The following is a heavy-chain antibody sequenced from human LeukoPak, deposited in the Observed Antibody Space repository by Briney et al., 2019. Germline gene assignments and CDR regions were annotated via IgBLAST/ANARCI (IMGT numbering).Heavy chain of an antibody. CDR1: GFTVSSNY. CDR2: IKQDGSEK. V-gene: IGHV3-7*01. D-gene: IGHD6-6*01. Sequence: TGGSLRLSCAASGFTVSSNYMSWVRQAPGKGLEWVANIKQDGSEKYYVDSVKGRFTISRDNAKNSLYLQMNSLRAEDTAVYYCASRGASIAARRTGFDLSFDYWGQGTLVTVSS. J-gene: IGHJ4*02. CDR3: ASRGASIAARRTGFDLSFDY.